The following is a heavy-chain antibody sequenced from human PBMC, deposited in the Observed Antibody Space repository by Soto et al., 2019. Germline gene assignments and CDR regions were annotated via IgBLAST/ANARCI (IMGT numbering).Heavy chain of an antibody. CDR2: IYHSGTT. D-gene: IGHD2-15*01. CDR1: GASISSNNW. J-gene: IGHJ4*02. V-gene: IGHV4-4*02. Sequence: QVQLQESGPGLVKPSGTLSLTCVVSGASISSNNWWSWVRQPPGKWLEWIGEIYHSGTTSYNPSLKSRVTMSVDKSKNQFSLKVTSVTAADTAVYFCAKDGSGHPYYSDNWGQGTLVTVSS. CDR3: AKDGSGHPYYSDN.